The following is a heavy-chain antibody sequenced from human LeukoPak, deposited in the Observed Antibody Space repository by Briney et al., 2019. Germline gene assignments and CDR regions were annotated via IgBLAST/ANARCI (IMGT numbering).Heavy chain of an antibody. CDR1: MVTVSSNY. CDR3: ARGYYDSSGPDGDYFDY. D-gene: IGHD3-22*01. V-gene: IGHV3-53*01. J-gene: IGHJ4*02. CDR2: IYSGGST. Sequence: GGSLRLSCALSMVTVSSNYMSWVRQAPGKGLEWVSVIYSGGSTYYADSVKGRFTISRDNSKNTLYLQMNSLRAEDTAVYYCARGYYDSSGPDGDYFDYWGQGTLVTVSS.